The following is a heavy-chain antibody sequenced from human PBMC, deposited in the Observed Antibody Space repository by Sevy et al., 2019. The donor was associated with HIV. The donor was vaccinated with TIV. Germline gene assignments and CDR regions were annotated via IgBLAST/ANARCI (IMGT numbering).Heavy chain of an antibody. Sequence: GESLKISCRASGYDFANNWIAWVRQMPGEGLEWMGIIYPGDSDTRYTPSFEGRVTISADKSVNTAYLQWSSLKAPDTATYYCARPVGYAASWGQRTLVTVSS. D-gene: IGHD5-12*01. V-gene: IGHV5-51*01. CDR3: ARPVGYAAS. CDR1: GYDFANNW. J-gene: IGHJ5*02. CDR2: IYPGDSDT.